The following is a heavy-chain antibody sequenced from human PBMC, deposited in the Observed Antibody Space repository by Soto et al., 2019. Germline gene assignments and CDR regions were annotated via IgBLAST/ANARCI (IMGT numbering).Heavy chain of an antibody. J-gene: IGHJ4*01. Sequence: GGSLRLSCAASGFSVSTYSFAWVRQTPAKGLAWVSGISVSGDTTFYIDSVSGRFTISRDTSKNTLDLQMHSLRVEDSAVYFCARWDGYADLWRQGTLVTVSS. CDR1: GFSVSTYS. D-gene: IGHD1-1*01. CDR2: ISVSGDTT. CDR3: ARWDGYADL. V-gene: IGHV3-23*01.